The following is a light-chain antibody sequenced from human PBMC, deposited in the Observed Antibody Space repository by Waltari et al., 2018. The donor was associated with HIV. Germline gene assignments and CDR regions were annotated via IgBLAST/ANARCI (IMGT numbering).Light chain of an antibody. J-gene: IGLJ3*02. V-gene: IGLV3-19*01. CDR3: NSRDTSGNNWV. CDR2: GKN. Sequence: SSELTQDPAVSVALGQTVDITCQGDSLRNYYSSWYQQKPGQAPVLVIYGKNNRSSGIPDRFSVSKFGNTASLTIVGAQAEDEADYYCNSRDTSGNNWVFGGGTKLTVL. CDR1: SLRNYY.